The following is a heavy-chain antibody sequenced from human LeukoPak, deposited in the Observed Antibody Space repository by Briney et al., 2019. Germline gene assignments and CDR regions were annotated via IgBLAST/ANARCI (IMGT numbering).Heavy chain of an antibody. J-gene: IGHJ4*02. V-gene: IGHV4-59*10. CDR2: IYTSGST. D-gene: IGHD2-21*01. CDR1: GGSFSSYY. Sequence: SETLSLTCAVYGGSFSSYYWSWIRQPAGKGLEWIGRIYTSGSTYSNPSLRSRLTISVDTSKNQFSLKLSSVTAADTAVYYCARSLRVAVIASPCYFDYWGQGTLVTVSS. CDR3: ARSLRVAVIASPCYFDY.